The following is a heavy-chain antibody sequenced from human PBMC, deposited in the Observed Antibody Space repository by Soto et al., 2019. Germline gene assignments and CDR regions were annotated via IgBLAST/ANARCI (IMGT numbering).Heavy chain of an antibody. Sequence: PGGSLRLSCAASGFTFSNYGMHWARQAPGKGLEWVAVIWYDGSNKYYADSVKGRFTISRDNSKNTLYLQMNSLRAEDTAVYYCAREDYGDSHDYWGQGTLVTVSS. CDR1: GFTFSNYG. CDR2: IWYDGSNK. CDR3: AREDYGDSHDY. V-gene: IGHV3-33*01. D-gene: IGHD4-17*01. J-gene: IGHJ4*02.